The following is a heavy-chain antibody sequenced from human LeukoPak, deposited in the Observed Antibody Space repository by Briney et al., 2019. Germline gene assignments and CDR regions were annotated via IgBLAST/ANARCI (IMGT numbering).Heavy chain of an antibody. Sequence: PSETLSLTCAVSGGSISSGGYSWSWIRQPPGKGLEWIGYIYHSGSTYYNPSLKSRVTISVDRSKNQFSLKLSSVTAADTAVYYCARARRQGILGKWFDPWGQGTLVTVSS. CDR2: IYHSGST. CDR3: ARARRQGILGKWFDP. D-gene: IGHD3-3*01. CDR1: GGSISSGGYS. J-gene: IGHJ5*02. V-gene: IGHV4-30-2*01.